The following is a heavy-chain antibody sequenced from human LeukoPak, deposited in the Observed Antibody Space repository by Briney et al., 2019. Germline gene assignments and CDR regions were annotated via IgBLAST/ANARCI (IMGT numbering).Heavy chain of an antibody. J-gene: IGHJ4*02. CDR2: INRSGTI. Sequence: PSETLSLNCAVYVESFKTYYWTWIRQPPGKGLEWIGEINRSGTINYSPSLESRVTMSVDTSKNQLSLTLTSVTAADTAVYFCTATPYTDGPLINWGQGTLVTVSS. CDR3: TATPYTDGPLIN. CDR1: VESFKTYY. D-gene: IGHD5-24*01. V-gene: IGHV4-34*01.